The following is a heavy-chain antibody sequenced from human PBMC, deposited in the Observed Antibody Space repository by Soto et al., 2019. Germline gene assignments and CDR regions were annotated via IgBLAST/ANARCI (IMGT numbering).Heavy chain of an antibody. CDR1: GFTFDDYA. Sequence: GGSLRLSCAASGFTFDDYAMHWVRQAPGKGLEWVSGISWNSGSIGYADSVKGRFTISRDNAKNSLYLQMNSLRAEDTALYYCAKSLKPSSSPDYWGQGTLVTVSS. V-gene: IGHV3-9*01. J-gene: IGHJ4*02. D-gene: IGHD6-6*01. CDR2: ISWNSGSI. CDR3: AKSLKPSSSPDY.